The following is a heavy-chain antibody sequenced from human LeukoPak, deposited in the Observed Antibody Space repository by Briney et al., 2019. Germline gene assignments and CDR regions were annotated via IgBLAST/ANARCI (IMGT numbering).Heavy chain of an antibody. CDR2: INHSGST. CDR3: ARSSGSYYSRIDY. D-gene: IGHD1-26*01. Sequence: SETLSLTCAAYGGSFSGYYWSWIRQPPGKGLEWIGEINHSGSTNYNPSLKSRVTISVDTSKNQFSLKLSSVTAADTAFYYCARSSGSYYSRIDYWGQGTLVTVSS. CDR1: GGSFSGYY. J-gene: IGHJ4*02. V-gene: IGHV4-34*01.